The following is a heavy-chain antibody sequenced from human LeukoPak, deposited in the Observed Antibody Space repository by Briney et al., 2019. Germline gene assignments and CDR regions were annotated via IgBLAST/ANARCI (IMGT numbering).Heavy chain of an antibody. J-gene: IGHJ5*02. CDR2: VNPNSGGT. Sequence: ASVKVSCKASGYTFTGYYMHWVRQAPGQGLEWMGWVNPNSGGTNYAQKFQGRVTMTRDTSISTAYMELSRLRSEDTAVYYCARDVSLIGRSLRPPPFDPWGQGTLVTVSS. V-gene: IGHV1-2*02. CDR3: ARDVSLIGRSLRPPPFDP. CDR1: GYTFTGYY. D-gene: IGHD4/OR15-4a*01.